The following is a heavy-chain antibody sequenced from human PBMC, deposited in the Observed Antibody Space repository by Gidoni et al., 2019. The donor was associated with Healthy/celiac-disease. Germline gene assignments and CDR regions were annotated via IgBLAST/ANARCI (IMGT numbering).Heavy chain of an antibody. J-gene: IGHJ3*02. D-gene: IGHD3-16*02. CDR2: INAGNGNT. CDR3: AREGREYDYVWGSYRAFDI. V-gene: IGHV1-3*01. Sequence: QVQLVQSGAEVKKPGASVKVYCKASGYTFTSYAMHWVRQAPGQRLEWMGWINAGNGNTKYSQKFQGRVTITRDTSASTAYMELSSLRSEDTAVYYCAREGREYDYVWGSYRAFDIWGQGTMVTVSS. CDR1: GYTFTSYA.